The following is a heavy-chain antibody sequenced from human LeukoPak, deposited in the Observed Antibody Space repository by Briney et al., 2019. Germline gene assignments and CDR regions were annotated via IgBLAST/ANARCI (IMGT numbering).Heavy chain of an antibody. D-gene: IGHD3-9*01. J-gene: IGHJ4*02. CDR1: GYTFTSYG. CDR3: ARGSYYDILTGFRTHRPFDY. Sequence: ASVKVSCKASGYTFTSYGINWVRQAPGQGLEWMGWIRVYNGNTNYAQKLQGRVTMTTDTSTSTAYMELRSLRSDDTAVYYCARGSYYDILTGFRTHRPFDYWGQGTLVTVSS. CDR2: IRVYNGNT. V-gene: IGHV1-18*01.